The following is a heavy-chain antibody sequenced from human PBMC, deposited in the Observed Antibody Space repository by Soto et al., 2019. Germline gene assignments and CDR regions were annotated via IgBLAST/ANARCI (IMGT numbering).Heavy chain of an antibody. J-gene: IGHJ3*02. CDR2: IYYSGST. Sequence: QVQLQESGPGLVKPSETLSLTCTVSGGSISSYYWSWIRQPPGKGLEWIGYIYYSGSTNYNPSLKSRVTISVDTSKNQFSLKLRSVTAADTAVYYCARRYSSAFDIWGQGTMVTVSS. CDR1: GGSISSYY. D-gene: IGHD6-13*01. V-gene: IGHV4-59*08. CDR3: ARRYSSAFDI.